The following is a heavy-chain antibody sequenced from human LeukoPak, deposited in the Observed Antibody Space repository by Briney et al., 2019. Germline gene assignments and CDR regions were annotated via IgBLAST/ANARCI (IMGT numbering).Heavy chain of an antibody. CDR3: ARDLLGYCSSTSCYRHYYYGMDV. J-gene: IGHJ6*02. CDR2: ISAYNGNT. CDR1: GYTFTSYG. Sequence: ASVKVSCKASGYTFTSYGISWVRQAPGQGLEWMGWISAYNGNTNYAQKLQGRATMTTDTSTSTAYMELRSLRSDDTAVYYCARDLLGYCSSTSCYRHYYYGMDVWGQGTTVTVSS. D-gene: IGHD2-2*01. V-gene: IGHV1-18*01.